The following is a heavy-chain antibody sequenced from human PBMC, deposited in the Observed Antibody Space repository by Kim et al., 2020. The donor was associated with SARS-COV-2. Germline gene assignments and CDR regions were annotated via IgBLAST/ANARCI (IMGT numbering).Heavy chain of an antibody. CDR3: ARGYTAMDL. V-gene: IGHV3-74*01. CDR2: STP. Sequence: STPNDADSVKGRFTISRDNAKNTLYLQMNSLAVEDTAVYYCARGYTAMDLWGQGTLVTVSS. D-gene: IGHD5-18*01. J-gene: IGHJ4*02.